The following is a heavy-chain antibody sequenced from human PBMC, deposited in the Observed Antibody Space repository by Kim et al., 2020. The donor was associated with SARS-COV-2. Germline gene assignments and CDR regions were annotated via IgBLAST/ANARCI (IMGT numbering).Heavy chain of an antibody. Sequence: SETLSLTCAVYGGSFSGYYWSWIRQPPGKGLEWIGEINHSGSTNYNPSLKSRVTISVDTSKNQFSLKLSSVTAADTAVYYFAPRNDYGDPDAFDIWGQGTMVTVSS. CDR3: APRNDYGDPDAFDI. J-gene: IGHJ3*02. D-gene: IGHD4-17*01. CDR1: GGSFSGYY. V-gene: IGHV4-34*01. CDR2: INHSGST.